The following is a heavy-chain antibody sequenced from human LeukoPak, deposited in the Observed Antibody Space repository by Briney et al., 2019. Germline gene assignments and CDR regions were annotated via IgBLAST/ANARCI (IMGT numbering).Heavy chain of an antibody. CDR1: GFTFSSYA. CDR2: ISSSSSYI. Sequence: GGSLRLSCAASGFTFSSYAMHWVRQAPGKGLEWVSSISSSSSYIYYADSVKGRFTISRDNAKNSLYLQMNSLRAEDTAVYYCARSIVGATRDYWGQGTLVTVSS. J-gene: IGHJ4*02. CDR3: ARSIVGATRDY. D-gene: IGHD1-26*01. V-gene: IGHV3-21*01.